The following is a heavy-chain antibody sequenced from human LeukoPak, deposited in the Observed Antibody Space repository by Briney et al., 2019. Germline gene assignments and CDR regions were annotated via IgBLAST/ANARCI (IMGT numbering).Heavy chain of an antibody. J-gene: IGHJ6*03. CDR2: INHSGST. CDR1: GGSISSSNW. Sequence: SETLSLTCAVSGGSISSSNWWSWVRQPPGKGLEWIGEINHSGSTNYNPSLKSRVTISVDTSKNQFSLKLSSVTAADTAVYYCARAAAVYYYYYYMDVWGKGTTVTVSS. D-gene: IGHD6-13*01. CDR3: ARAAAVYYYYYYMDV. V-gene: IGHV4-4*02.